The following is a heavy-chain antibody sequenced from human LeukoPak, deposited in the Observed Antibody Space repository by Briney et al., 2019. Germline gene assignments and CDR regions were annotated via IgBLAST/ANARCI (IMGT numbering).Heavy chain of an antibody. CDR1: GFTFSSYS. CDR3: ARAYGSSGWYYFDY. D-gene: IGHD6-19*01. J-gene: IGHJ4*02. CDR2: ISSSSSYI. V-gene: IGHV3-21*01. Sequence: GGSLRLSCAASGFTFSSYSMNWVRQAPGKGLEWVSSISSSSSYIYYADSVKGRFTISRDNAKNSLYLQMNSLRAGDTAVYYFARAYGSSGWYYFDYWGQGTLVTVSS.